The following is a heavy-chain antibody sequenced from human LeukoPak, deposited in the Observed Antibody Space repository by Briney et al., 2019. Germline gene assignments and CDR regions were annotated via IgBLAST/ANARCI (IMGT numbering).Heavy chain of an antibody. D-gene: IGHD4/OR15-4a*01. CDR1: GFTFSTYK. V-gene: IGHV3-7*01. CDR2: INQDASEK. CDR3: ARAIPYSDNYIWYFDS. J-gene: IGHJ4*02. Sequence: PGGSLRLSCVASGFTFSTYKMTWVRQAPGKGLEWVANINQDASEKTYLDSVKGRFTISRDNAKNSLYLQINSLRVEDTAVYYCARAIPYSDNYIWYFDSWGQGTLVTVSS.